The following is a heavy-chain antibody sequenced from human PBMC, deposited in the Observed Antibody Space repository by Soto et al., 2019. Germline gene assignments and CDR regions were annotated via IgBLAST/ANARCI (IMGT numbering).Heavy chain of an antibody. CDR3: ARGLSGYGRYNIRFDY. Sequence: SETLSLTCAVYGGSFSGYYWSWIRQPPGKGLEWIGEINHSGSTNYNPSLKSRVTISVDTSKNQFSLKLSSVTAADTAVYYCARGLSGYGRYNIRFDYWGQGTLVTVSS. D-gene: IGHD5-12*01. CDR2: INHSGST. J-gene: IGHJ4*02. CDR1: GGSFSGYY. V-gene: IGHV4-34*01.